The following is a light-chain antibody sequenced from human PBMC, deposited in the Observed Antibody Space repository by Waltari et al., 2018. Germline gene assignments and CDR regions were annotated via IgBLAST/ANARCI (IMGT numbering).Light chain of an antibody. CDR1: ETVRDS. V-gene: IGKV3-15*01. CDR2: GAS. J-gene: IGKJ1*01. CDR3: QQYDHWPRT. Sequence: EVVMTQSPATLSVSPRESATLFCRASETVRDSLAWYQQTPGRAPRLLIHGASTRASGIPARFSGSGSGTEFSLTISSLQSEDFAVYYCQQYDHWPRTFGQGTKVDIK.